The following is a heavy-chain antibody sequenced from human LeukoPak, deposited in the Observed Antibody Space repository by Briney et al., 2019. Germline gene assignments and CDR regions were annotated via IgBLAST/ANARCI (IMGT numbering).Heavy chain of an antibody. D-gene: IGHD4-17*01. V-gene: IGHV4-59*01. CDR3: ASDYGDSRDY. CDR2: IYYSGST. CDR1: GGSISSYY. Sequence: PSETLSLTCTVSGGSISSYYWSWIRQPPGKGLEWIGYIYYSGSTNYNPSLKSRVTISVDTSKNQFSLKLSSVTAADTAVYYCASDYGDSRDYWGQGTLVTVSS. J-gene: IGHJ4*02.